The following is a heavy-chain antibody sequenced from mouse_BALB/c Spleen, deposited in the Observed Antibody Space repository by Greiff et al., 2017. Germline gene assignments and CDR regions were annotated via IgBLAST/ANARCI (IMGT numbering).Heavy chain of an antibody. V-gene: IGHV1S22*01. CDR1: GYTFTSYW. CDR2: IYPGSGST. D-gene: IGHD1-2*01. Sequence: LQQPGSELVRPGASVKLSCKASGYTFTSYWMHWVKQRPGQGLEWIGNIYPGSGSTNYDEKFKSKATLTVDTSSSTAYMQLSSLTSEDSAVYYCTRSRYYGYTYDFDYWGQGTTLTVSS. J-gene: IGHJ2*01. CDR3: TRSRYYGYTYDFDY.